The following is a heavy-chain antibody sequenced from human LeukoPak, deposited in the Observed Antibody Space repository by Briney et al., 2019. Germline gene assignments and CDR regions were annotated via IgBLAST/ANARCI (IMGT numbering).Heavy chain of an antibody. Sequence: GGSLRLSCAASGFTVSSNYMSWVRQAPGKGLEWVSVIYSGGSTYYADSVKGRFTISRDNSKNTLYLQMNSLRAEDTAVYYCANPPEDYDFWSGYYYFDYWGQGTLVTVSS. D-gene: IGHD3-3*01. V-gene: IGHV3-53*01. CDR1: GFTVSSNY. CDR2: IYSGGST. CDR3: ANPPEDYDFWSGYYYFDY. J-gene: IGHJ4*02.